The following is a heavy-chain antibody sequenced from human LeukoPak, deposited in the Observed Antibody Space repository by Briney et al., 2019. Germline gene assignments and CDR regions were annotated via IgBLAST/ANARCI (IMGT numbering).Heavy chain of an antibody. CDR2: ISYDGSNK. J-gene: IGHJ4*02. CDR3: ARILEGDDY. Sequence: GGSLRLSCAASGFTFSSYAMHWVRQAPGKGLEWVAVISYDGSNKYYADSVKGRFTISRDNSKNTLYLQMNSLRAEDTAVYYCARILEGDDYWGLGTLVTVSS. D-gene: IGHD3-16*01. V-gene: IGHV3-30-3*01. CDR1: GFTFSSYA.